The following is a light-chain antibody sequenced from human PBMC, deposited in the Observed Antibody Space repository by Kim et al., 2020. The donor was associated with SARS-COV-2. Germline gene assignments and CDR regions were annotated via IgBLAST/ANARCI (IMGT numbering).Light chain of an antibody. J-gene: IGLJ3*02. V-gene: IGLV3-19*01. Sequence: SSELTQDPGVSVALGQTVRITCQGDSLRSYYASWYQQKPGQAPILVMFGKTTRPAGIPDRFSGSASGDTASLTITDAQAEDEAAYYCYSRDPSGDRWLFG. CDR3: YSRDPSGDRWL. CDR1: SLRSYY. CDR2: GKT.